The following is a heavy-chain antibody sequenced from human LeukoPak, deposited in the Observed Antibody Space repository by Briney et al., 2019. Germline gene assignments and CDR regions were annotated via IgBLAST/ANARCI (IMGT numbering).Heavy chain of an antibody. D-gene: IGHD4-17*01. V-gene: IGHV1-69*04. J-gene: IGHJ4*02. Sequence: SVKVSCKASGGTFSSYAISWVRQAPGQGLEWMGRIIPILDIANYAQKFHARVTVTADKSTGTAYMELSSLRSEDTAVYYCARATTVTTWYFDYWGQGTLVTVSS. CDR1: GGTFSSYA. CDR3: ARATTVTTWYFDY. CDR2: IIPILDIA.